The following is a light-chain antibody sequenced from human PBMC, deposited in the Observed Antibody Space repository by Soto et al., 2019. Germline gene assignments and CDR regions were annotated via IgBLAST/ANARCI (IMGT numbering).Light chain of an antibody. J-gene: IGLJ2*01. Sequence: QSALTQPPSASGTPGQRVTISCSGSSSNIGSNTVNWYQHLPGTAPKLLIFSNNQRPSGLPDRFSGSKSGTSASLAISGLQSEDEADYYCAAWDDSLNGVVFGGGTKLTVL. V-gene: IGLV1-44*01. CDR3: AAWDDSLNGVV. CDR1: SSNIGSNT. CDR2: SNN.